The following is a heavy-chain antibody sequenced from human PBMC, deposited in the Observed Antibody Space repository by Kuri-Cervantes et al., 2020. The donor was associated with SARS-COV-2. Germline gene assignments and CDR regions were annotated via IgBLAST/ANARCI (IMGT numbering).Heavy chain of an antibody. J-gene: IGHJ4*02. D-gene: IGHD3-10*02. CDR3: AKVFGVGSNINYFDS. CDR1: GFTLGDYG. CDR2: ITWDGYST. V-gene: IGHV3-43D*03. Sequence: GESLKISCATSGFTLGDYGMYWVRQPPGKGLEWVSPITWDGYSTFYADSVKGRFTMSRDSSKSSLSLQMNSLKVEDTALYYCAKVFGVGSNINYFDSWGQGTVVTVSS.